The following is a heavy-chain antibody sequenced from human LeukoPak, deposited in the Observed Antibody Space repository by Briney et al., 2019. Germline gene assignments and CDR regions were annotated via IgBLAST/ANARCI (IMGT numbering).Heavy chain of an antibody. CDR1: GGSISSYY. CDR2: IYTSGST. CDR3: ARNGGYYSDYFDY. Sequence: PSETLSLTCTVSGGSISSYYWSWIRQPPGKGLEWIGYIYTSGSTNYNPSLKSRVTISVDTSKNQFSLKLSSVTAADTAVYYCARNGGYYSDYFDYWGQGTLVTVSS. D-gene: IGHD3-22*01. J-gene: IGHJ4*02. V-gene: IGHV4-4*09.